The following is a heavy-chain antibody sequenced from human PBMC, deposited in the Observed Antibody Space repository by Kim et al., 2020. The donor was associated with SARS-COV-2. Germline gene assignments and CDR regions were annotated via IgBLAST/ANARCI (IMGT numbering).Heavy chain of an antibody. CDR3: VKGVAGRRYDAFDI. CDR1: GFMFRTYA. J-gene: IGHJ3*02. Sequence: GGSLRLSCSASGFMFRTYAMHWVRQAPGKGLQYISTISSDGGSTNYADSVRGRFTISRDNSKNTLDLQMNSLTSEDTAVYFCVKGVAGRRYDAFDIWG. V-gene: IGHV3-64D*06. CDR2: ISSDGGST.